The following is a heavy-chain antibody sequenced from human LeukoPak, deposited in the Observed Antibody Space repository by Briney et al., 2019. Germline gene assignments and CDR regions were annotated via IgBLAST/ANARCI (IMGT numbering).Heavy chain of an antibody. J-gene: IGHJ4*02. CDR2: IYYSGST. CDR3: ARRRRATPILFDH. D-gene: IGHD5-12*01. CDR1: GGSLRSSNYY. V-gene: IGHV4-39*01. Sequence: PSETLSLTCTVSGGSLRSSNYYWGWIRQPPGKGLEWIGSIYYSGSTYYNPSLKSRVTISVDTSKNEFSLKLSSVTAADTAVYYCARRRRATPILFDHWGQGTLVTVSS.